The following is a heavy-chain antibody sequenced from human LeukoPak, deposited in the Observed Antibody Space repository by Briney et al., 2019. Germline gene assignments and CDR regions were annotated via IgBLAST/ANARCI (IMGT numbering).Heavy chain of an antibody. D-gene: IGHD6-13*01. Sequence: SETLSLTCTVSGGSISSSSHYWGWTRQPPGKGLEWIGSIYYSGSTYYNPSLKSRVTISVDTSKNQFSLKLSSMTAADTAVYYCAAYSSSHNWFDPWGRGTLVTVSS. V-gene: IGHV4-39*01. CDR1: GGSISSSSHY. CDR2: IYYSGST. J-gene: IGHJ5*02. CDR3: AAYSSSHNWFDP.